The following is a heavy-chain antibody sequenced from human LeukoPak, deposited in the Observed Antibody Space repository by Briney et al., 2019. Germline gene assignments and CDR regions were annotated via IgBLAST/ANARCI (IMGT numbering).Heavy chain of an antibody. D-gene: IGHD1-26*01. CDR1: GYTFTSYY. CDR3: ARDGRATSGHDAFDI. J-gene: IGHJ3*02. V-gene: IGHV1-46*01. Sequence: ASVKVSCKASGYTFTSYYMHWVRQAPGQGLEWMGIINPSGGSTSYTQKFQGRVTMTRDTSTSTVYMELSSLRSEDTAVYYCARDGRATSGHDAFDIWGQGTMVTVSS. CDR2: INPSGGST.